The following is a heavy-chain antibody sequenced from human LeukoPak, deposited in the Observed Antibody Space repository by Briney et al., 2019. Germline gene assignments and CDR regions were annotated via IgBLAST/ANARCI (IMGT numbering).Heavy chain of an antibody. CDR3: ARERSGSPDY. D-gene: IGHD3-10*01. Sequence: ASVKVSCKASGYTFTGYYMNWVRQAPGQGLEWMGWINPNSGGTNYAQKFQGRVTMTRDTSPNTAYMELSRLRSDDTAVYYCARERSGSPDYWGQGSLVTVSS. V-gene: IGHV1-2*02. J-gene: IGHJ4*02. CDR2: INPNSGGT. CDR1: GYTFTGYY.